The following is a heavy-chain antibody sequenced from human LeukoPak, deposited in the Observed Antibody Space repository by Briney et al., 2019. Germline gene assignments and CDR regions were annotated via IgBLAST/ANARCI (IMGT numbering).Heavy chain of an antibody. V-gene: IGHV1-18*01. CDR1: GGTFSSYA. J-gene: IGHJ6*03. D-gene: IGHD1-14*01. CDR2: ISAYNGNT. Sequence: GASVKVSCKASGGTFSSYAISWVRQAPGQGLEWMGWISAYNGNTNYAQKLQGRVTMTTDTSTSTAYMELRSLRSDDTAVYYCARDPEVYWPHYMDVWGKGTTVTVSS. CDR3: ARDPEVYWPHYMDV.